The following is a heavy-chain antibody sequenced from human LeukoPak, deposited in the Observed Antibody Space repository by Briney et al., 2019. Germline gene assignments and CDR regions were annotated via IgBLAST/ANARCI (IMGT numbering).Heavy chain of an antibody. V-gene: IGHV4-30-4*01. D-gene: IGHD1-26*01. CDR1: GGSISSGDYY. CDR2: IYYSGST. Sequence: SQTLSLTCTVSGGSISSGDYYWSWIRQPPGKGLEWLGYIYYSGSTYYNPSLKSRVTISVDTSKNQFSLKLSSVTAADTAVYYCARDGRFPVGGPYYYYGMDVWGQGTTVTVSS. J-gene: IGHJ6*02. CDR3: ARDGRFPVGGPYYYYGMDV.